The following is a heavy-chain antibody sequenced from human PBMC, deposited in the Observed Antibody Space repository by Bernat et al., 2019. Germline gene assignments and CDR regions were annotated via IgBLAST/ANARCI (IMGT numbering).Heavy chain of an antibody. V-gene: IGHV1-2*04. CDR3: ASVNVRAGARGGDDH. CDR1: GYTFTGYY. Sequence: QVQLVQSGAEVKKPGASVKVSCKASGYTFTGYYMHWVRQAPGQGLEWMGWINPNSGGTNYAQKFQGWVTMTRDTSISTAYMELSRLRSDDTAVYYCASVNVRAGARGGDDHWGQGTLVTVSS. CDR2: INPNSGGT. D-gene: IGHD1-26*01. J-gene: IGHJ5*02.